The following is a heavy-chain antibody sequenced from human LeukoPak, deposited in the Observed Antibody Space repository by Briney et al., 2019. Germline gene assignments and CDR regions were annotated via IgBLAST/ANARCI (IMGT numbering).Heavy chain of an antibody. V-gene: IGHV3-21*01. Sequence: GGSLRLSCAASGFTFSSYNMNWVRQAPGKGLEWVSSITSSSSYIYYADSVKGRFTISRDNAKNSLYLQMNSLRAEDTAVYYCARDLYRIVVVPHYFDYWGQGTLVTVSS. CDR3: ARDLYRIVVVPHYFDY. J-gene: IGHJ4*02. D-gene: IGHD3-22*01. CDR2: ITSSSSYI. CDR1: GFTFSSYN.